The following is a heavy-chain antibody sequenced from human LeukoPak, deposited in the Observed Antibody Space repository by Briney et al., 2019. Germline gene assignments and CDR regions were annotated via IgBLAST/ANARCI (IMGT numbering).Heavy chain of an antibody. CDR2: ISSSGGTI. J-gene: IGHJ4*02. V-gene: IGHV3-11*01. Sequence: GGSLRLSCAASGFTFSDYYMSWIRQAPGKGLEWVSYISSSGGTIYYADSVKGRFTTSRDNAKNSLYLQMNSLRAEDTAVYYCARKGFWSGYFSPFDYWGQGTLVTVSS. CDR3: ARKGFWSGYFSPFDY. CDR1: GFTFSDYY. D-gene: IGHD3-3*01.